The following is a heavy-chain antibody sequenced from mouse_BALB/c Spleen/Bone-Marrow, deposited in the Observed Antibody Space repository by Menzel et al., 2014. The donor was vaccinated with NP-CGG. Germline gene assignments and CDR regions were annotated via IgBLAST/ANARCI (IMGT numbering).Heavy chain of an antibody. CDR3: ARELGRGYFFDY. CDR1: GYTFTSSW. CDR2: IHPNSGNT. Sequence: VKLVESGSVLVRPGASVKLSCKASGYTFTSSWMHWAKQRPGQGLEWIGEIHPNSGNTNYNEKFKGKATLTLDTSSSTAYVDLSSLTSEDSAVYYCARELGRGYFFDYWGQGTTLTVSS. D-gene: IGHD4-1*01. J-gene: IGHJ2*01. V-gene: IGHV1S130*01.